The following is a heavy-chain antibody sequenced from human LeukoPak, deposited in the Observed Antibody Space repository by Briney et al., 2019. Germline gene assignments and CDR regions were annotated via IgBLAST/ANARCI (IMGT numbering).Heavy chain of an antibody. CDR2: ISYDGSNK. D-gene: IGHD5-18*01. V-gene: IGHV3-30*18. CDR3: AKCTSPIQPPFDY. Sequence: GGSLRLSCAASGFTFGSYGMHWVRQAPGKGLEWVAVISYDGSNKYYADSVKGRFTISRDNSKNTLYLQMNSLRAEDTAVYYCAKCTSPIQPPFDYWGQGTLVTVSS. J-gene: IGHJ4*02. CDR1: GFTFGSYG.